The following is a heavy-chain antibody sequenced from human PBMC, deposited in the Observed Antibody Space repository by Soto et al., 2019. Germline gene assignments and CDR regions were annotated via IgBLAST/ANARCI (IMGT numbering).Heavy chain of an antibody. V-gene: IGHV5-51*01. D-gene: IGHD3-10*01. Sequence: GDSLKISCKASGYNFISYWIAWVRQMPGKGLEWMGIIYPGHSDATYSPSFEGQVTFSVDKSITTAYLQWISLKASDTAMYYCATQAYFGSGTYYSDYWGQGTQVTVSS. J-gene: IGHJ4*02. CDR2: IYPGHSDA. CDR3: ATQAYFGSGTYYSDY. CDR1: GYNFISYW.